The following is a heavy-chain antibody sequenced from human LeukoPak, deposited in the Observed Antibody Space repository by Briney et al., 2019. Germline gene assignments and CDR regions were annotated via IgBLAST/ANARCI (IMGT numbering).Heavy chain of an antibody. CDR1: GYTFTSYD. D-gene: IGHD3-10*01. CDR2: MNPNSGYT. CDR3: ARGGHRRYYYTSGSAFDP. J-gene: IGHJ5*02. Sequence: ASVKVSCKASGYTFTSYDINWVRQAPGQGLEWMGWMNPNSGYTGYAQKFQGRVTMTRNTSIRTAYMELSSLRSEDTAVYYCARGGHRRYYYTSGSAFDPWGQGTLVTVSS. V-gene: IGHV1-8*01.